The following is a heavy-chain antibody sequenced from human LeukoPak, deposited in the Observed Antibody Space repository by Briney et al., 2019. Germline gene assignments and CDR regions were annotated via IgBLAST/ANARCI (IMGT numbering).Heavy chain of an antibody. V-gene: IGHV3-21*05. J-gene: IGHJ6*03. CDR2: ISSSSSYI. Sequence: GGSLRLSCAASGFTFSSYEMNWVRQAPGKGLEWVSYISSSSSYIYYADSVKGRFTISRDNAKNSLYLQMNSLRAEDTAVYYCARDGEIRETSLYYYYYMDVWGKGTTVTVSS. CDR1: GFTFSSYE. CDR3: ARDGEIRETSLYYYYYMDV. D-gene: IGHD3-10*01.